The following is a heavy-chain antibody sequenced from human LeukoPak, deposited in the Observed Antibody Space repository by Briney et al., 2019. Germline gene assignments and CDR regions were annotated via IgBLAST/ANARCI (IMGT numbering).Heavy chain of an antibody. D-gene: IGHD6-19*01. CDR3: ARDWGSSGWYNWFDP. V-gene: IGHV3-30*03. Sequence: RTGGSLRLSCAASGFTFSSYGIHWVRQAPGKGLEWVAVISYDGSNKYYADSVKGRFTISRDNSKNTLYLQMNSLRVEDTAVYYCARDWGSSGWYNWFDPWGQGTLVTVSS. J-gene: IGHJ5*02. CDR1: GFTFSSYG. CDR2: ISYDGSNK.